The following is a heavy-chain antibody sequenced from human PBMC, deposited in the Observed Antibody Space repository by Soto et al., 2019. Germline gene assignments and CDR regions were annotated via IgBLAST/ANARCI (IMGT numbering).Heavy chain of an antibody. D-gene: IGHD3-10*01. CDR3: GRKYYSVSGPWY. CDR2: ISAYNGNT. J-gene: IGHJ4*02. V-gene: IGHV1-18*01. CDR1: GYTFTSYG. Sequence: QVQLVQSGAEVKKPGASVKVSCKASGYTFTSYGISWVRQAPGQGIEWMGGISAYNGNTNYAQKLQGRFTMPTDTDTSTAYMELRRLSAVDPAVYYCGRKYYSVSGPWYWGQGTLVTGSS.